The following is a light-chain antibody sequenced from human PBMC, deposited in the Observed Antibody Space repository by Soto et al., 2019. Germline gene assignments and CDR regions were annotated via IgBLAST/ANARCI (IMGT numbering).Light chain of an antibody. CDR3: HQYSGLYT. CDR1: QSISRW. CDR2: KAS. J-gene: IGKJ2*01. V-gene: IGKV1-5*03. Sequence: DIQMTQSPSALSASVGDRVTITCRASQSISRWLAWYQQKPGKAPKLLIYKASSLQGGVPSRFSGSGSGTEFTLSISGLQPDDVATYYCHQYSGLYTFGQGTKLEI.